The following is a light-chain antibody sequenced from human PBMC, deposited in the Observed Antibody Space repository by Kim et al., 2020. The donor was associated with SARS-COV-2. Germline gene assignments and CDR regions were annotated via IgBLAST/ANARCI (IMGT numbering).Light chain of an antibody. CDR1: QDIGNY. J-gene: IGKJ1*01. CDR3: LKYNSAPWT. V-gene: IGKV1-27*01. Sequence: ATVGDSVTIACRASQDIGNYLAWYQENPGEVPKVLTYAACTVQSGVPSRFSGSGSGTDFTLTISSLQPEDVGTYYCLKYNSAPWTFGQGTKVDIK. CDR2: AAC.